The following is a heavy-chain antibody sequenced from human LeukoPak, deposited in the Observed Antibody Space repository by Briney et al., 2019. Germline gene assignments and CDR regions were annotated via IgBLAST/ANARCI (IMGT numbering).Heavy chain of an antibody. CDR3: ARGLFLSGYLDAFDI. Sequence: GGSLTLSCGASGFTFSTYRMSWVRQAPGKGVEGVSLIYYDGRTYYEDAVKGRCTISRDNLKNVLYLQMNSLKVEDTALYYCARGLFLSGYLDAFDIWGQGTVVTVSS. CDR2: IYYDGRT. J-gene: IGHJ3*02. V-gene: IGHV3-53*01. CDR1: GFTFSTYR. D-gene: IGHD3-22*01.